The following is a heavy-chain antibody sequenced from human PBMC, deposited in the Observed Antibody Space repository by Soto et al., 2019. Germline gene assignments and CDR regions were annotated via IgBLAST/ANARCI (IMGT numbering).Heavy chain of an antibody. CDR2: ICHRGST. D-gene: IGHD5-12*01. CDR3: ARAGGVGWLQLDY. CDR1: GGSISSFC. J-gene: IGHJ4*02. Sequence: PSETLSLTCTVSGGSISSFCWSWIRQPPGQGLEWIGYICHRGSTIYNPSLKSRVSISVDTSNNQFSLRLTSVTPADTAVYYCARAGGVGWLQLDYWGQGTLVTVSS. V-gene: IGHV4-59*01.